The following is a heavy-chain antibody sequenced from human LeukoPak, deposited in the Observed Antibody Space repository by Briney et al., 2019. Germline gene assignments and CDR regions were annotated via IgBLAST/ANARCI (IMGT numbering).Heavy chain of an antibody. CDR1: GFTFSSYG. D-gene: IGHD2-2*01. CDR2: IWYDGSNK. Sequence: PGGSLRLSCAASGFTFSSYGMHWVRQAPGKGLEWVAVIWYDGSNKYYADSVKGRFTISRDNSKNTLYLQMNSLRAEDTAVYYCAKSDLPHNPRCSSTSCLYYFDYWGQGTLVTVSS. V-gene: IGHV3-33*06. J-gene: IGHJ4*02. CDR3: AKSDLPHNPRCSSTSCLYYFDY.